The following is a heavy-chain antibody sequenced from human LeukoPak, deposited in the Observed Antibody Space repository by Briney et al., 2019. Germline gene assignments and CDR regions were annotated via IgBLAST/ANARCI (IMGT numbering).Heavy chain of an antibody. CDR1: GFTFSDYY. D-gene: IGHD6-13*01. Sequence: PGGSLRLSCAASGFTFSDYYMSWIRQAPGKGLEWVSYISSSGSTIYYADSVKGRFTISRDNAKNSLYLQMNSLRAEDTAVYYCARVSSSSWYSRNDAFDIWGQGTMVTVSS. CDR2: ISSSGSTI. V-gene: IGHV3-11*01. CDR3: ARVSSSSWYSRNDAFDI. J-gene: IGHJ3*02.